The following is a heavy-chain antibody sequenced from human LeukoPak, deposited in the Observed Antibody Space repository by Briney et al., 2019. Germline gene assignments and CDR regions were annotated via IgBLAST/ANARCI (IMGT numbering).Heavy chain of an antibody. D-gene: IGHD5-18*01. CDR1: GYTFTGYY. J-gene: IGHJ5*02. V-gene: IGHV1-2*02. Sequence: GASVKVSCKASGYTFTGYYMHWVRQAPGQGLEWMGWINPNSGGTNYAQKFQGRVTMTRDTSISTAYMELSRLRSDDTAVYYCARDGYSYGSENWLDPWGQGTLVTVSS. CDR3: ARDGYSYGSENWLDP. CDR2: INPNSGGT.